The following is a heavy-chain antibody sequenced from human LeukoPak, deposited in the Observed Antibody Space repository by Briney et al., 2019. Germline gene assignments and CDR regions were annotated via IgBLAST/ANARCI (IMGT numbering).Heavy chain of an antibody. CDR1: GFTFSDYW. CDR2: IETDGDQK. J-gene: IGHJ4*02. Sequence: PGGSLRLSCVASGFTFSDYWMSWVRQAPGMGLEWVANIETDGDQKNYVDSVKGRFTISRDNARNSLYLQMNSLRDEDTAVYYCAGDIPSGFYTPDYWGRGTLVTVSS. V-gene: IGHV3-7*01. D-gene: IGHD5-12*01. CDR3: AGDIPSGFYTPDY.